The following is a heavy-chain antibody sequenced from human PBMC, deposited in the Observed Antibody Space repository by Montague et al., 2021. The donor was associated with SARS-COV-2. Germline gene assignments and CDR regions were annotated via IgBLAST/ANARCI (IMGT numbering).Heavy chain of an antibody. D-gene: IGHD2-15*01. V-gene: IGHV4-59*08. CDR2: IYYSGST. Sequence: SETLSLTCTVSGGSISSYYWSWIRQPPGKGLEWIGYIYYSGSTNYNPSLKSRVTISEDTSKNQFSLKLSSVTAADTAVYYCARHPIGSFPRYGMDVWGQGTTVTVSS. CDR3: ARHPIGSFPRYGMDV. CDR1: GGSISSYY. J-gene: IGHJ6*02.